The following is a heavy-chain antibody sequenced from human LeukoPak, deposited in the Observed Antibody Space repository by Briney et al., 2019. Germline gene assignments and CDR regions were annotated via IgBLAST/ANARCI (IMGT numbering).Heavy chain of an antibody. Sequence: GGSLRLSCAASGFRFDVHDIHWVRQIPGKGLEWVSGISWNGGPARYADSVKGRFNISRDDAKKSLYLEMNSLRAEDTALYYCARVQQYDVFDYWGQGTQVIVSS. D-gene: IGHD3-16*01. CDR2: ISWNGGPA. J-gene: IGHJ4*02. CDR3: ARVQQYDVFDY. V-gene: IGHV3-20*04. CDR1: GFRFDVHD.